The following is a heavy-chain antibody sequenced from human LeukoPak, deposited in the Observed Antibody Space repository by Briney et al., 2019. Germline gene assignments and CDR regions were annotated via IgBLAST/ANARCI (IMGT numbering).Heavy chain of an antibody. D-gene: IGHD3-16*02. CDR2: ISAYNGNT. CDR3: ARKGVEGYVWGSYRYDAFDI. V-gene: IGHV1-18*01. Sequence: GASVKVSCKASGYTFTSYAIHWVRQAPGQRLEWMGWISAYNGNTNYAQKLQGRVTMTTDTSTSTAYMELRSLRSDDTAVYYCARKGVEGYVWGSYRYDAFDIWGQGTMVTVSS. J-gene: IGHJ3*02. CDR1: GYTFTSYA.